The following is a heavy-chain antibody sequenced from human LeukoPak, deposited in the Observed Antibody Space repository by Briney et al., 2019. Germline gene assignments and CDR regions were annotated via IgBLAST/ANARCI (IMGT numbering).Heavy chain of an antibody. CDR1: GFTFSTYS. V-gene: IGHV3-23*01. J-gene: IGHJ4*02. CDR3: AKDNGARGYSYGPFDY. D-gene: IGHD5-18*01. Sequence: GESLRLSCAASGFTFSTYSMNWVRQAPGRGLEWVSGISDSGGDTYYADSVKGRFTISRDTSRNTLYLQMNSLRPEDTAVYYCAKDNGARGYSYGPFDYWGQGTLVTVSS. CDR2: ISDSGGDT.